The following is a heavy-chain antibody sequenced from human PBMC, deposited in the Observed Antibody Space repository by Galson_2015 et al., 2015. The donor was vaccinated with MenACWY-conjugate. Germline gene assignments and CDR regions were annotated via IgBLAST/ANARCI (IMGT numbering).Heavy chain of an antibody. CDR3: TTDDYGDYVPYFDY. Sequence: SLRLSCAASGFTFSNAWMNWVRQAPGKGLEWVGRIKSKTDGGTTDYAAPVKGRFTISRDDSKNTLYLQMNSLKTEDTAVYYCTTDDYGDYVPYFDYWGQGTLVTVSS. D-gene: IGHD4-17*01. CDR2: IKSKTDGGTT. CDR1: GFTFSNAW. J-gene: IGHJ4*02. V-gene: IGHV3-15*07.